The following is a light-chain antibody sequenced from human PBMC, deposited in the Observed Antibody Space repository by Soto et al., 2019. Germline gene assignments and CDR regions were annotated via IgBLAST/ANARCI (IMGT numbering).Light chain of an antibody. CDR3: SSFARSGAAVA. CDR2: DVT. J-gene: IGLJ2*01. V-gene: IGLV2-14*03. Sequence: QSALTQPASVSGSPGQSITISCTGTRSDVGGYDYVSWYQQYPGKAPKLVIYDVTNRTSGVSDRFSGSKSGNTASLTISGLQAEDEADYYCSSFARSGAAVAFGGGTKLTVL. CDR1: RSDVGGYDY.